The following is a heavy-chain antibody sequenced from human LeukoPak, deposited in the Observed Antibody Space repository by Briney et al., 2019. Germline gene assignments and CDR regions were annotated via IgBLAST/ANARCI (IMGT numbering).Heavy chain of an antibody. CDR1: GFTFDDYG. J-gene: IGHJ4*02. D-gene: IGHD6-13*01. Sequence: GGSLRLSCAASGFTFDDYGMHWVRQAPGKGLEWVAVVWSDGSNKYYADSVKGRFTISRDNSENTLYLQMNTLRADDTAVYFCASAAGPFDHWGQGTLVTVSS. V-gene: IGHV3-33*08. CDR3: ASAAGPFDH. CDR2: VWSDGSNK.